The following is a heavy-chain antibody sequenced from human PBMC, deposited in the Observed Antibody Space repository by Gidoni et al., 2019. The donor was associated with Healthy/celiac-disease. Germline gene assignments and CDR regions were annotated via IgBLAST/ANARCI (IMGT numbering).Heavy chain of an antibody. Sequence: QLQLQESGPGLVKPSETLSLICTVSGGSISSSNYYWGWIRQPPGKGLEWIASIYYSGSPYYNPSLKSRVTISVDTSKNQFSLKLSSVTAADTAVYYCASITAFGVVIAPTYWGQGTLVTVSS. CDR1: GGSISSSNYY. CDR3: ASITAFGVVIAPTY. D-gene: IGHD3-3*01. V-gene: IGHV4-39*01. J-gene: IGHJ4*02. CDR2: IYYSGSP.